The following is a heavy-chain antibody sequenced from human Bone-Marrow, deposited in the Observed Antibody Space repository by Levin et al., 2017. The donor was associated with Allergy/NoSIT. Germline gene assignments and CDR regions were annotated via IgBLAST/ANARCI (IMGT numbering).Heavy chain of an antibody. D-gene: IGHD4-17*01. CDR2: INYNGGSL. Sequence: QAGGSLRLSCAASGFTFDDYTMHWVRQAPGKGLEWVSGINYNGGSLGFADSVKGRFTISRDNAKNSLYLHMYSLRPEDTAVYYCAKDTTPNYGDLLYGMDVWGQGTTVTVSS. CDR1: GFTFDDYT. V-gene: IGHV3-9*01. J-gene: IGHJ6*02. CDR3: AKDTTPNYGDLLYGMDV.